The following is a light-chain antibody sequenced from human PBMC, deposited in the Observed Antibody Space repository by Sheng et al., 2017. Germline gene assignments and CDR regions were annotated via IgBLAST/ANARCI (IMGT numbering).Light chain of an antibody. CDR1: SSNLGNNY. J-gene: IGLJ3*02. CDR2: DDN. V-gene: IGLV1-51*01. Sequence: QSVLTQPPSVSAAPGQKVTISCSGSSSNLGNNYVSWYQHLSGTAPKLLIYDDNQRPSGISDRFSGSKSGTSATLGISGLQTGDEADYYCGTWDSGLSAGVFGGGTRLTVL. CDR3: GTWDSGLSAGV.